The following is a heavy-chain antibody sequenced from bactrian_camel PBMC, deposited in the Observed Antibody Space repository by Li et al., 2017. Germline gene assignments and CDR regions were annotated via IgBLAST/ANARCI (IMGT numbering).Heavy chain of an antibody. D-gene: IGHD1*01. V-gene: IGHV3S54*01. J-gene: IGHJ4*01. CDR3: AAEAGWNGYCPKPHNYDH. CDR2: IYTGDGTT. Sequence: QLVESGGGSVQAGGSLRVSCAAAEFTESINCMGWYRQAPGKEREGVAAIYTGDGTTHYGESVKGRFTISRDNAKNTVSLQMNSLKPEDTAMYYCAAEAGWNGYCPKPHNYDHWGQGTQVTVS. CDR1: EFTESINC.